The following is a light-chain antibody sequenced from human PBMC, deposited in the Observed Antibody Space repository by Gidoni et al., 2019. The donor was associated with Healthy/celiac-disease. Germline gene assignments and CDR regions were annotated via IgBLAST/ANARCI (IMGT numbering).Light chain of an antibody. V-gene: IGLV3-21*02. Sequence: SYVLTQPPSVSVAPGQTARITCGGNNIGSKSVHWYQQKPGQAPVLVVYDDSDRPSGIPARFSGSNSGNTATLTISRVEAGDEDDYYCQVWDSSSDQVFGTGTKVTVL. CDR1: NIGSKS. CDR3: QVWDSSSDQV. CDR2: DDS. J-gene: IGLJ1*01.